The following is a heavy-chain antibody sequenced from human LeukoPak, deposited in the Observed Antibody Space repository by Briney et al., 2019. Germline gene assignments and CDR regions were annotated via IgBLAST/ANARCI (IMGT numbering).Heavy chain of an antibody. CDR2: IIAFNSNT. J-gene: IGHJ4*02. V-gene: IGHV1-18*01. CDR1: GHTFTNYD. D-gene: IGHD1-26*01. Sequence: ASVKVSCKTSGHTFTNYDINRVRQAPGQGLEWMGWIIAFNSNTKHAQKLQGRLTMTTDTSTSTDSMELRSLRSDDTAVYYCARSFIVGSTSGYYFKYWGQGTLVTVSS. CDR3: ARSFIVGSTSGYYFKY.